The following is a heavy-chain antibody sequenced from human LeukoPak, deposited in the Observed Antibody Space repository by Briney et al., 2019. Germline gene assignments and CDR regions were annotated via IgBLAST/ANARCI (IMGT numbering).Heavy chain of an antibody. CDR3: ATYTQYFGAPGTDY. D-gene: IGHD3-10*01. CDR1: GFTFSKYW. Sequence: AGSLRLSCAVSGFTFSKYWMRWVRQAPGKGLDWVASIDKDGSEKRYVDSVKVRFTISRDNAKNSVYLQMASLGAEDTAVYYCATYTQYFGAPGTDYWGQGTLVTVSS. CDR2: IDKDGSEK. J-gene: IGHJ4*02. V-gene: IGHV3-7*01.